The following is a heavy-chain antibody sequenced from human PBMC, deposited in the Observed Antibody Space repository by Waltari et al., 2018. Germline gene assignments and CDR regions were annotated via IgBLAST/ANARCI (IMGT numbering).Heavy chain of an antibody. CDR1: GFSFSSYW. CDR3: AREPDRTGTDAYDI. Sequence: EVQLVESGGGLVQPGGSLRLSCAASGFSFSSYWMTWGRQAPGKGLEWGANIKEDGSQKDYVDSVKVRFTISRENAENSLYLQMNSLRAEDTAVYYCAREPDRTGTDAYDIWGQGTMVTVSS. V-gene: IGHV3-7*01. CDR2: IKEDGSQK. D-gene: IGHD3-22*01. J-gene: IGHJ3*02.